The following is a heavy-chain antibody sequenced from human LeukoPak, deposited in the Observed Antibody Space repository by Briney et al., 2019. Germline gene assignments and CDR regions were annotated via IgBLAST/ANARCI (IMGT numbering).Heavy chain of an antibody. D-gene: IGHD2-21*02. CDR3: ATYGGDSVSYYYHMDV. CDR1: GGSISSSSYY. V-gene: IGHV4-39*07. CDR2: IYYSGST. Sequence: PSETLSLTCTVSGGSISSSSYYWGWLRQPPGKGLEWIGSIYYSGSTYYNPSLKSRVTISVDTSKNQFSLKLSSVTAADTAVYYCATYGGDSVSYYYHMDVWGTGTTVTVSS. J-gene: IGHJ6*03.